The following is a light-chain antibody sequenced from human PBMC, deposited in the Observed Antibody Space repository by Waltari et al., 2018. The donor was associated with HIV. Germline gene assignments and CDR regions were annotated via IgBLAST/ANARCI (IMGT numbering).Light chain of an antibody. CDR1: QGVTSTY. CDR2: DAS. J-gene: IGKJ2*01. CDR3: QQYGISPYT. Sequence: EIVLTQSPGTLSLSPGERATISCRASQGVTSTYLAWYQQKPGQAPRLLMYDASSRATGTPDRFSGSGSGTDFTLTISRLEPGDFAVYYCQQYGISPYTFGQGTKLEI. V-gene: IGKV3-20*01.